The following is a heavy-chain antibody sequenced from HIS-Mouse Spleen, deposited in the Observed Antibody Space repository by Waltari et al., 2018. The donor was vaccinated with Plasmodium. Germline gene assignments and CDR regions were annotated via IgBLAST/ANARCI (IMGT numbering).Heavy chain of an antibody. D-gene: IGHD6-13*01. V-gene: IGHV3-66*01. CDR3: ARDFGIAAAGQDY. Sequence: EVQLVESGGGVVQPGGSLILSCAALGFPVSSHYRPWVRQASGKGLEWVSVIYSGGSTYYADSVKGRFTISRDNSKNTLYLQMNSLRAEDTAVYYCARDFGIAAAGQDYWGQGTLVTVSS. CDR2: IYSGGST. J-gene: IGHJ4*02. CDR1: GFPVSSHY.